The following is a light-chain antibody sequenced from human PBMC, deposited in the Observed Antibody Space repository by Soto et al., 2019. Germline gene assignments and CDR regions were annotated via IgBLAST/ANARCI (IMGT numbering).Light chain of an antibody. V-gene: IGLV1-44*01. J-gene: IGLJ2*01. CDR2: SNN. Sequence: QSVLTQPPSASGTPGQRVTISCSGNSSNIGSNTVNVYQQLPGTAPKLLIYSNNQRPSGVPDRFSGSKSGTSASLAISGLQSEDEADDYCAAWDDSLNGHVVFGGGTKLTVL. CDR3: AAWDDSLNGHVV. CDR1: SSNIGSNT.